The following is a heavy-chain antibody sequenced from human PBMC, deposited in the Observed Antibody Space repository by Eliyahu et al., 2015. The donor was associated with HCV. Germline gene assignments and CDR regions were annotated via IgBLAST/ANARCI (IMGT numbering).Heavy chain of an antibody. J-gene: IGHJ3*02. V-gene: IGHV4-34*01. D-gene: IGHD4-11*01. CDR1: DGSFSGFY. CDR3: ASGLRLQYPLDSFHI. CDR2: INHSGST. Sequence: QVQLQQWGAGLLKPSETLSLTCAVYDGSFSGFYWSWIRQPPGKGLEWIGEINHSGSTNYNPSLKSRVAISVDTSKNQFSLKLSSVTAADTAVYFCASGLRLQYPLDSFHIWGQGTMVTVSS.